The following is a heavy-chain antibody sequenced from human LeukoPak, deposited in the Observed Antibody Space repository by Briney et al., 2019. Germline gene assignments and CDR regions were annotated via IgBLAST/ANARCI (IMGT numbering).Heavy chain of an antibody. CDR1: GGSFSGYY. CDR2: IYYSASI. J-gene: IGHJ4*02. CDR3: ARFYYYDSSGYYPRYFDH. V-gene: IGHV4-34*01. D-gene: IGHD3-22*01. Sequence: SETLSLTCAVYGGSFSGYYWGWVRQSPEKGLEWLATIYYSASIYYSPSLKSRLTISIDTSKNQISLKLNSVTAADTAVYYCARFYYYDSSGYYPRYFDHWGPGTLVTVSS.